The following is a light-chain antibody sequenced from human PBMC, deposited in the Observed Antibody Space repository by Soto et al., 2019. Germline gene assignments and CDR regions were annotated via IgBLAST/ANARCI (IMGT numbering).Light chain of an antibody. CDR1: TXPVTSGHW. Sequence: QAVVTQEPSLTVSPGGTVTLTCDSSTXPVTSGHWPYWLQQKPGQAPRTLIYDTSKKHSWTPARFSGSLLGGKAALTLSGAQPEDEADYYCFLSYSGARPVVFGGGTKVTV. V-gene: IGLV7-46*01. CDR3: FLSYSGARPVV. CDR2: DTS. J-gene: IGLJ2*01.